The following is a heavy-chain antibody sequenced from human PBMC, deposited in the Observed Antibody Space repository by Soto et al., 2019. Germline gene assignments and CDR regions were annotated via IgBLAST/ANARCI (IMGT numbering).Heavy chain of an antibody. V-gene: IGHV3-30*18. D-gene: IGHD1-7*01. Sequence: HPGGSLRLSCAASGFTFTSYGMHWVRQAPGKGLEWVAVISYDGSNKYYADSVKGRFTISRDNSKNTLYLQMNSLRAEDTAVYYCAKDKLPPSSAFDIWGQGTMVTVS. CDR2: ISYDGSNK. CDR1: GFTFTSYG. J-gene: IGHJ3*02. CDR3: AKDKLPPSSAFDI.